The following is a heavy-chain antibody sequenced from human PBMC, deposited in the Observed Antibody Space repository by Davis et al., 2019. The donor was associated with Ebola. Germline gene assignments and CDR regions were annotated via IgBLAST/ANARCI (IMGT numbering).Heavy chain of an antibody. D-gene: IGHD3-22*01. CDR1: GGSISSSSYY. CDR2: IYYSGST. V-gene: IGHV4-39*07. Sequence: MPSETLSLTCTVSGGSISSSSYYWGWIRQPPGKGLEWIGSIYYSGSTSYNPSLKSRVAISVDTSKNQFSLKLSSVTAADTAVYYCAREGYYYDSSGYHKGGMDVWGQGTTAIVSS. CDR3: AREGYYYDSSGYHKGGMDV. J-gene: IGHJ6*02.